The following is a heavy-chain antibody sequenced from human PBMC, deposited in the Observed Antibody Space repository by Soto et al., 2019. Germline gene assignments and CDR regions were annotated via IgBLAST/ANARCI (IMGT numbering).Heavy chain of an antibody. CDR3: ARGPRYGMDV. CDR1: TVSGYV. CDR2: IIPIFGTA. V-gene: IGHV1-69*06. J-gene: IGHJ6*02. Sequence: TVSGYVTSGVRQAPGQGREWMGGIIPIFGTANYAQKFQGRVTITADKSTSTAYMELSSLRSEDTAVYYGARGPRYGMDVWGQGTTVTVSS.